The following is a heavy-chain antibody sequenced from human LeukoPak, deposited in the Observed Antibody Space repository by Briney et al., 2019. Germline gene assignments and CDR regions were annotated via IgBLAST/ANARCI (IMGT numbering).Heavy chain of an antibody. D-gene: IGHD3-3*01. Sequence: PSETLSLTCTVSGGSISSSSYYWGWIRQPLGKGLEWIGSIYYSGSTYYNPSLKSRVTISVDTSKNQFSLKLSSVTAADTAVYYCARHDFVTIFGVVNNYFDYWGQGTLVTVSS. CDR3: ARHDFVTIFGVVNNYFDY. V-gene: IGHV4-39*01. CDR1: GGSISSSSYY. CDR2: IYYSGST. J-gene: IGHJ4*02.